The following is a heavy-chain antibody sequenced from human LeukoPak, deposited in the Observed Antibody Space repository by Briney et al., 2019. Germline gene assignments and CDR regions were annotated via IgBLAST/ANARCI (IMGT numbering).Heavy chain of an antibody. CDR2: ISDDGSKK. D-gene: IGHD1-14*01. CDR3: ANKREPNGFDY. V-gene: IGHV3-30*18. J-gene: IGHJ4*02. CDR1: GFTFSTYG. Sequence: GGSLRLSCAASGFTFSTYGMHWVRQAPGQGLERVAIISDDGSKKFYADSVKGRFTISRDNSRNTLYLQMNSLRAEVTAVYYCANKREPNGFDYWGQGTLVTVSS.